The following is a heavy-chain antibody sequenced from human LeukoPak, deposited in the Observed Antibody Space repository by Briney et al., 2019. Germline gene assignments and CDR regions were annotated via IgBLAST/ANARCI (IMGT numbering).Heavy chain of an antibody. J-gene: IGHJ4*02. CDR2: ISGGGDIT. D-gene: IGHD6-19*01. CDR1: GFNFANHA. Sequence: GGSLRLSCAASGFNFANHAMSWVRQTAGKGLEWVSAISGGGDITYYADSVKGRFTISRDNSKNTLYLQMSSLRTEDTAVYYCVKDLAVAGSFDYWGQGTLVTVSS. CDR3: VKDLAVAGSFDY. V-gene: IGHV3-23*01.